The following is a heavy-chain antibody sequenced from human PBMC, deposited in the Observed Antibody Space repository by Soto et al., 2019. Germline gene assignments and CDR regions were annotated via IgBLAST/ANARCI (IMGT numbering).Heavy chain of an antibody. CDR2: ISAYNGNT. Sequence: GASVKVSCKASGYTFTSYGISWVRQAPGQGLEWMGWISAYNGNTNYAQKLQGRVTMTTDTSTSTAYMELRSLRSDDTAVYYCARVEAEYGDYLLIDYWGQGTLVTVSS. D-gene: IGHD4-17*01. CDR3: ARVEAEYGDYLLIDY. J-gene: IGHJ4*02. V-gene: IGHV1-18*01. CDR1: GYTFTSYG.